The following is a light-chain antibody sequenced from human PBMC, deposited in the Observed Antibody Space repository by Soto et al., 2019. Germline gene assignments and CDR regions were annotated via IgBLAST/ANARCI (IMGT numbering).Light chain of an antibody. Sequence: EIVMTQSPATLSVSPGERATLSCRASQSVGSDLAWYQQKPGQAPRLLIYGASTRATGIPARFRGTASGTAFTLAISSLQSEDFAVYYCQQYTNWPFTFGPGTKVDIK. CDR3: QQYTNWPFT. V-gene: IGKV3-15*01. CDR1: QSVGSD. J-gene: IGKJ3*01. CDR2: GAS.